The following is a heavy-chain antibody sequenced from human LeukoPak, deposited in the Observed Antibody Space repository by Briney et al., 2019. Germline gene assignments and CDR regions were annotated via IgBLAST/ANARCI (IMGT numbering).Heavy chain of an antibody. V-gene: IGHV3-48*03. Sequence: PGGSLRLSCAASGFTFSSFEMNWVRQAPGKGLEWVSYISSSGYTIYYADSVRGRFTISRDNAKNPLYLQMNSLRAEDTAVYYCARDRSAYGVITIFDYWGQGTLVTVSS. CDR1: GFTFSSFE. D-gene: IGHD2-21*01. J-gene: IGHJ4*02. CDR3: ARDRSAYGVITIFDY. CDR2: ISSSGYTI.